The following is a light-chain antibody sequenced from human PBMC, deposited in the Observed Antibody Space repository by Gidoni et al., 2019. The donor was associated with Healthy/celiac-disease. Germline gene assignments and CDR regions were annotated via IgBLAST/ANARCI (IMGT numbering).Light chain of an antibody. CDR1: SSNIGAGYD. V-gene: IGLV1-40*01. CDR2: GNS. J-gene: IGLJ2*01. Sequence: QPVLTHPPSVSGAPGQRVPISCTGRSSNIGAGYDVHWYQQLPGTAPKLLIYGNSNRPSGVPDRFSGSKSGTSASLAITGLQAEDEADYYCQSYDSSLSGYVVFGGGTKLTVL. CDR3: QSYDSSLSGYVV.